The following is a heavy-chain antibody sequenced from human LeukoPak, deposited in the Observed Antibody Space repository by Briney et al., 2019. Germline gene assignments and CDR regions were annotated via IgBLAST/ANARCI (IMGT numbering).Heavy chain of an antibody. CDR2: ISDIGSI. D-gene: IGHD3-3*01. Sequence: SETLSLTCTVSGGSISSYYWSWIRQPPGKGLEWIAYISDIGSINYNPSLKSRVTISLDTSKNQFSLKLSSVTAADTAVYYCARRHYDFWTTKGYFDYWGQGTLVTVSS. CDR3: ARRHYDFWTTKGYFDY. CDR1: GGSISSYY. V-gene: IGHV4-59*12. J-gene: IGHJ4*02.